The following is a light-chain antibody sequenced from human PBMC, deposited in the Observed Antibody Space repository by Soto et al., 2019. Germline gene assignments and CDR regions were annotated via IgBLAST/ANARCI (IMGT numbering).Light chain of an antibody. CDR3: QQYNKWPIT. CDR2: GAS. V-gene: IGKV3-15*01. J-gene: IGKJ5*01. Sequence: EIVMTQSPATLSVSPGERVTLSCRARQSVGSNLAWYQQTPGQAPRLLIYGASTRATGIPARFSGSGSETEFTLTISSLQAEDSAVYYCQQYNKWPITFGQGTRLEIK. CDR1: QSVGSN.